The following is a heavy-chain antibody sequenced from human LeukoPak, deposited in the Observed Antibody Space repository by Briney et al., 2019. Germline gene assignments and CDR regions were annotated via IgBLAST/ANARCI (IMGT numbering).Heavy chain of an antibody. J-gene: IGHJ6*03. CDR2: IYQSGSS. CDR3: ARRESFAYGVYLLQVGMHV. D-gene: IGHD4-17*01. V-gene: IGHV4-38-2*02. CDR1: GYSISSGYY. Sequence: PSETLSLTCTVSGYSISSGYYWGWIRQPPGKGREWIGCIYQSGSSYYNPSLMSRVITAVVTSNNQFSLKLSSVTAADTAVYYCARRESFAYGVYLLQVGMHVWGKGTTVTISS.